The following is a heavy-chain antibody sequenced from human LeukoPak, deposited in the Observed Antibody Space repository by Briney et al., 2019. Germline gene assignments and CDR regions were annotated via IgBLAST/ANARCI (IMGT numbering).Heavy chain of an antibody. Sequence: PGRSLRLSCVASGFSISGSALHWVRQASGKGLEWVGRIRTKSNSYATAHAASVNGRFTISREDSKNTAYLQMNSLKTEDTAVYYCARSHPYCGGDCGPNGMDVWGQGTTVTVSS. D-gene: IGHD2-21*02. CDR1: GFSISGSA. V-gene: IGHV3-73*01. CDR2: IRTKSNSYAT. J-gene: IGHJ6*02. CDR3: ARSHPYCGGDCGPNGMDV.